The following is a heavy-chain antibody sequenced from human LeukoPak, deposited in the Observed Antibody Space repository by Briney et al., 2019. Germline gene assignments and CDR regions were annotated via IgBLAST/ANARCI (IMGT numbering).Heavy chain of an antibody. CDR3: TTPPYYYGSENNWFDP. Sequence: GGSLRLSCAASGFTFSNAWMSWVRQAPGKGLEWVGRIKSKTDGGTTDYAAPVKGRFTISRDDSKNTLYLQMNSLKTEDTAVYYCTTPPYYYGSENNWFDPWGQGTLVTVSS. D-gene: IGHD3-10*01. V-gene: IGHV3-15*01. CDR2: IKSKTDGGTT. CDR1: GFTFSNAW. J-gene: IGHJ5*02.